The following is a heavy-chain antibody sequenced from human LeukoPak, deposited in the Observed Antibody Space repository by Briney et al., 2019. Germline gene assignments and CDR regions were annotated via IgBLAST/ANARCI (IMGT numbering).Heavy chain of an antibody. CDR2: IYHSGST. D-gene: IGHD6-13*01. J-gene: IGHJ4*02. CDR1: GYSISSGYY. CDR3: ARAPAAAPQIFDY. V-gene: IGHV4-38-2*02. Sequence: PSETLSLTCTVSGYSISSGYYWGWIRQPPGKGLEWIGSIYHSGSTYYNPSLKSRVTISVDTSKNQFSLKLTSVTAADTAVYYCARAPAAAPQIFDYWGQGTLVTVSS.